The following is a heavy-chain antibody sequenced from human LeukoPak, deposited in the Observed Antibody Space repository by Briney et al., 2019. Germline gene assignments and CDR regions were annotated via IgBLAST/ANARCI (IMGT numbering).Heavy chain of an antibody. CDR2: MNPNSGNT. D-gene: IGHD2-2*01. CDR3: ARGLGSVVPAAKALGY. Sequence: ASVKVSCKASGYTFTSYDINWVRRATGQGLEWMGWMNPNSGNTGYAQKFQGRVTMTRNTSISTAYMELSSLRSEDTAVYYCARGLGSVVPAAKALGYWGQGTLVTVSS. V-gene: IGHV1-8*01. CDR1: GYTFTSYD. J-gene: IGHJ4*02.